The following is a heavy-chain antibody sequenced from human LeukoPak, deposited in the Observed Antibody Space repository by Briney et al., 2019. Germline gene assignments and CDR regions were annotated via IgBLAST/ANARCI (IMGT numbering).Heavy chain of an antibody. CDR1: GGTFSSYA. CDR2: IIPRLDIA. D-gene: IGHD3-9*01. Sequence: ASVKVSCKASGGTFSSYAISWVRQAPGQGLEWMGRIIPRLDIANSAQRFQGRVTITADKSTSTAYMELSSLRSDDTAVYYCAREWYDILTGYQGFQLDYWGQGTLVTVSS. J-gene: IGHJ4*02. CDR3: AREWYDILTGYQGFQLDY. V-gene: IGHV1-69*04.